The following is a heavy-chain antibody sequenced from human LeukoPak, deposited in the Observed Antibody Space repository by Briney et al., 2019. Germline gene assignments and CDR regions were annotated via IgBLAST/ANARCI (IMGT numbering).Heavy chain of an antibody. CDR3: ARATILTGYFAAFDY. CDR2: ISYDGSNK. D-gene: IGHD3-9*01. Sequence: GGSLRLSCAASGFTFSSYAMHWVRQAPGKGLEWVAVISYDGSNKYYADSVKGRFTISRDNAKNSLYLQMNSLRAEDTAVYYCARATILTGYFAAFDYWGQGTLVTVSS. V-gene: IGHV3-30*04. CDR1: GFTFSSYA. J-gene: IGHJ4*02.